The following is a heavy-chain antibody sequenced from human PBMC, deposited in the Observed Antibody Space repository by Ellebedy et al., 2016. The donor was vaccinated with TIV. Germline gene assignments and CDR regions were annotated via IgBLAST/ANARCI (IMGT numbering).Heavy chain of an antibody. CDR3: TRFEIISGGGYGMEV. V-gene: IGHV3-13*01. CDR1: GFTFSRYD. J-gene: IGHJ6*02. Sequence: GESLKISXAASGFTFSRYDMHWVRQSTRKGLEWVASIDNAGDTYYPGSVKGRFTISRENAKNSLYLQMNSLRVEDTAVYYCTRFEIISGGGYGMEVWGQGTTVTVSS. D-gene: IGHD3-16*01. CDR2: IDNAGDT.